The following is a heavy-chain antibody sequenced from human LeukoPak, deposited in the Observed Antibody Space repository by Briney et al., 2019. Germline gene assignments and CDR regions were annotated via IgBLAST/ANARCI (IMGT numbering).Heavy chain of an antibody. J-gene: IGHJ4*02. V-gene: IGHV5-51*01. CDR1: GSPFATYW. CDR3: ARRGGFGELDY. D-gene: IGHD3-10*01. CDR2: IYTGDSGT. Sequence: RGGPLHTSGQGPGSPFATYWRGGARQLPGKGLEWRGIIYTGDSGTRYSPSLQGQVTISADKSISTAYLQWNSLKAWDAAMYYCARRGGFGELDYWGQGTLVTVSS.